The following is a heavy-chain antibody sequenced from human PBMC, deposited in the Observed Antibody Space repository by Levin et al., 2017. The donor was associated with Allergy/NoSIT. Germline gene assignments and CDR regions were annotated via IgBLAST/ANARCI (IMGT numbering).Heavy chain of an antibody. CDR1: GGSISSYY. J-gene: IGHJ6*02. D-gene: IGHD6-19*01. Sequence: ASETLSLTCTVSGGSISSYYWSWIRQPAGKGLEWIGRIYTSGSTNYNPSLKSRVTMSVDTSKNQFSLKLSSVTAADTAVYYCARDFFGAGTGVGYYYYGMDVWGQGTTVTVSS. V-gene: IGHV4-4*07. CDR3: ARDFFGAGTGVGYYYYGMDV. CDR2: IYTSGST.